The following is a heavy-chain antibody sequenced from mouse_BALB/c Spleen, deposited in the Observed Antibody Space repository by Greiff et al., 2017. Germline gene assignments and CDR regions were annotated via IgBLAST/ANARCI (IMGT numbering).Heavy chain of an antibody. Sequence: EVQVVESGGGLVQPGGSLRLSCATSGFTFTDYYMSWVRQPPGKALEWLGFIRNKANGYTTEYSASVKGRFTISRDNSQSILYLQMNTLRAEDSATYYCARESGYSYAMDYWGQGTSVTVSS. CDR3: ARESGYSYAMDY. CDR2: IRNKANGYTT. D-gene: IGHD2-3*01. J-gene: IGHJ4*01. V-gene: IGHV7-3*02. CDR1: GFTFTDYY.